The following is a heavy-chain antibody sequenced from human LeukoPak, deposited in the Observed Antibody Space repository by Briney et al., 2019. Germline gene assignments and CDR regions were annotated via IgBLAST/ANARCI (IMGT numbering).Heavy chain of an antibody. Sequence: GGSLRLSCAASGFTFSTYWMHWVRQAPGKGLVWVSRIDHDGINTYYADSAKGRFTISRDNSKNTLYLQMNSLRAEDTAVYYCAGYYYDSENYHDYWGQGTLVTVSS. J-gene: IGHJ4*02. CDR1: GFTFSTYW. CDR3: AGYYYDSENYHDY. CDR2: IDHDGINT. D-gene: IGHD3-10*01. V-gene: IGHV3-74*01.